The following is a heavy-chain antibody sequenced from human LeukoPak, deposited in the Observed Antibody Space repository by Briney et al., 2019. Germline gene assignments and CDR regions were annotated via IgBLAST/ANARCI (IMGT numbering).Heavy chain of an antibody. CDR2: ISGSGGST. Sequence: GGSLRLSCAASGFTFSSYAMSWVRQAPGKGLEWVSAISGSGGSTYYADSVKGRFTISRDNSKNTLYLQMNILRAEDTAVYYCAKAPRVRVYFDYWGQGTLVTVSS. CDR3: AKAPRVRVYFDY. V-gene: IGHV3-23*01. D-gene: IGHD1-1*01. J-gene: IGHJ4*02. CDR1: GFTFSSYA.